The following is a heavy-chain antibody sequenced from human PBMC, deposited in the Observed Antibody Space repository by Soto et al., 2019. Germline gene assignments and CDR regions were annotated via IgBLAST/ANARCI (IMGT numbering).Heavy chain of an antibody. CDR2: ISSSSSYI. D-gene: IGHD3-10*01. CDR1: GFTFSSYS. Sequence: GGSLRLSCAASGFTFSSYSMNWVRQAPGKGLEWVSSISSSSSYIYYADSVKGRFTISRDNAKNSLYLQMNSLRAEDTAVYYCARDMAPMARGVVNYWGQGTLVTVSS. CDR3: ARDMAPMARGVVNY. V-gene: IGHV3-21*01. J-gene: IGHJ4*02.